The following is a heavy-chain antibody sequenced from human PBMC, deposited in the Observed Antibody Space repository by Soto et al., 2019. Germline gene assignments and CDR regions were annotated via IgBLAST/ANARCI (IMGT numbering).Heavy chain of an antibody. V-gene: IGHV3-21*01. CDR3: ARGIYGDNAEDHFDY. CDR1: GFTFSSYS. J-gene: IGHJ4*02. Sequence: GGSLRLSCAASGFTFSSYSMNWVRQAPGKGLEWVSSISSSSSYIYYADSVKGRFTISRDNAKNSLYLQMNGLRAEDTAVYYCARGIYGDNAEDHFDYWGQGTLVTVSS. CDR2: ISSSSSYI. D-gene: IGHD4-17*01.